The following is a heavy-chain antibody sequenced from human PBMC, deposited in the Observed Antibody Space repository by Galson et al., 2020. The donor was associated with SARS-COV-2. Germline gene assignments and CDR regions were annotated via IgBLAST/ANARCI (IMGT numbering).Heavy chain of an antibody. CDR3: ASGGALYYYGSGRYYYGMDV. CDR1: GGSFSGYY. Sequence: SQASETLSLTCAVYGGSFSGYYWSWIRQPPGKGLEWIGEINHSGSTNYNPSLKSRVTISVDTSKNQFSLKLSSVTAADTAVYYCASGGALYYYGSGRYYYGMDVWGQGTTVTVSS. D-gene: IGHD3-10*01. V-gene: IGHV4-34*01. J-gene: IGHJ6*02. CDR2: INHSGST.